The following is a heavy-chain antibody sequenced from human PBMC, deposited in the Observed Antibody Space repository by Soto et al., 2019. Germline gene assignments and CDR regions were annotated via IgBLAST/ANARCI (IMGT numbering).Heavy chain of an antibody. CDR1: GYSVSSSDYY. CDR3: APLSVSLSGPYGIHL. J-gene: IGHJ6*02. Sequence: SETLSLTCSVSGYSVSSSDYYWAWIRRPPGKGLEWIGRMLYSEHTYYNPSLKSRVILSVDTYKNQFYVRLNSVTASATAVYYCAPLSVSLSGPYGIHLWGQGTTVTVSS. D-gene: IGHD2-15*01. V-gene: IGHV4-39*01. CDR2: MLYSEHT.